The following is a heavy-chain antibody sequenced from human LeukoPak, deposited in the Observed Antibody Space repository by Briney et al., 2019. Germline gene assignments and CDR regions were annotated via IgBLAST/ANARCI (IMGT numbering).Heavy chain of an antibody. CDR3: AMFSYVSGTTIS. CDR2: VKSDGSVT. J-gene: IGHJ4*02. CDR1: GFTFSSYW. V-gene: IGHV3-74*01. Sequence: TGGSLRLPCAASGFTFSSYWMHWVRQAPGKGLVWVSRVKSDGSVTNYADSVKGRFTISRDNAKNTLYLQMNSLRAEDTAVYYCAMFSYVSGTTISWGQGTLVTVSS. D-gene: IGHD1-20*01.